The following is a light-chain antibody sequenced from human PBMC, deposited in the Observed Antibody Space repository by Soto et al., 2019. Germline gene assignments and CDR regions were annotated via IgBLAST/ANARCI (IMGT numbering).Light chain of an antibody. V-gene: IGLV2-14*01. CDR2: EVT. CDR1: NSDVGGYDY. CDR3: SSFTNSNTWV. J-gene: IGLJ7*01. Sequence: QSALTQPASVSGSPGQSINIYCTGTNSDVGGYDYVSWYKQYPGQAPKVIIYEVTYRPSGVSARFSGSKSGITASLTISDLQTEDEADYYCSSFTNSNTWVFGGGTQLTVL.